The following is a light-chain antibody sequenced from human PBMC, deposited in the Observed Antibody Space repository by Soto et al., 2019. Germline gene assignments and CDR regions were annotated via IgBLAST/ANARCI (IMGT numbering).Light chain of an antibody. V-gene: IGKV1-39*01. J-gene: IGKJ1*01. CDR2: AAS. CDR1: QNINTY. CDR3: QLSHSTPLM. Sequence: DIQMTQSPSSLSASVGDRVTIICRASQNINTYLNWYQQKPGKAPKLLIYAASALRSGVPSRFSGSGSGTDFTLTISSLQPEDCATYYCQLSHSTPLMFGQGTKVDIK.